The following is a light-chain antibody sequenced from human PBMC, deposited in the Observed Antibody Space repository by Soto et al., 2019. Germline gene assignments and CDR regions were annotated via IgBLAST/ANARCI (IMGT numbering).Light chain of an antibody. CDR2: DAS. J-gene: IGKJ2*01. V-gene: IGKV3-11*01. CDR1: QSVSSF. CDR3: QQRSNWPYT. Sequence: EIVLTQSPATLSLSPGERATLSCRASQSVSSFLAWYQQKPGQAPRRLIYDASNRATGIPARFSGSGSGTDFTLTISRLEPEDFAVYYCQQRSNWPYTFGQGTKLEMK.